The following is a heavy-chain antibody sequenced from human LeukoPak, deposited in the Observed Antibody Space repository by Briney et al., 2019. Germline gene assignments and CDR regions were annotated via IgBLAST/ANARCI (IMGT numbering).Heavy chain of an antibody. CDR2: INHSGST. J-gene: IGHJ5*02. CDR1: GGSFSGYY. D-gene: IGHD2-2*01. V-gene: IGHV4-34*01. CDR3: AVRSRENLGYCSSTSCYNWFDP. Sequence: KPSETLSLTCAVYGGSFSGYYWSWIRQPPGKGLEWIGEINHSGSTNYNPSLKSRVTISVDTSKNQFSLKLSSVTAADTAVYYCAVRSRENLGYCSSTSCYNWFDPWGQGTLVTVSS.